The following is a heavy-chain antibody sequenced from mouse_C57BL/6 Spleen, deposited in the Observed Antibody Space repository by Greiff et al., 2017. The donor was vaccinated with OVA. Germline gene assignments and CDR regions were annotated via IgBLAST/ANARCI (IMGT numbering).Heavy chain of an antibody. CDR2: ISSGGSYT. V-gene: IGHV5-6*01. D-gene: IGHD3-2*02. CDR3: ASRGTAQAPWFAY. J-gene: IGHJ3*01. Sequence: EVKVVESGGDLVKPGGSLKLSCAASGFTFSSYGMSWVRQTPDKRLEWVATISSGGSYTYYPDSVKGRFTISRDNAKNTLYLQMSSLKSEDTAMYYCASRGTAQAPWFAYWGQGTLVTVSA. CDR1: GFTFSSYG.